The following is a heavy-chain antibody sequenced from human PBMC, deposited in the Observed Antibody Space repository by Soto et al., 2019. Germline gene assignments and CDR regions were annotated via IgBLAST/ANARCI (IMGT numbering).Heavy chain of an antibody. CDR1: GGTFSSYA. CDR3: ARDRTGRFDY. CDR2: IIPIFGTA. V-gene: IGHV1-69*13. D-gene: IGHD1-1*01. Sequence: GASVKVSCKASGGTFSSYAISWLRQAPGQGLEWMGGIIPIFGTANYAQKFQGRVTITADESTSTAYMELSSLRSGDTAVYYCARDRTGRFDYWGQGTLVTVSS. J-gene: IGHJ4*02.